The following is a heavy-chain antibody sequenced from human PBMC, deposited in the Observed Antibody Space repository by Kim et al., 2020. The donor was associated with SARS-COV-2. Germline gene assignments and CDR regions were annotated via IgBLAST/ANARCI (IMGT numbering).Heavy chain of an antibody. CDR3: AKEGYYDSSGYYSHFDY. CDR2: ISWNSGSI. J-gene: IGHJ4*02. Sequence: GGSLRLSCAASGFTFGDYAMHWVRQAPGKGLEWVSGISWNSGSIGYADSVKGRFTISRDNAKNSLYLQMNSLRAEDTALYYCAKEGYYDSSGYYSHFDYWGQGTLVTVSS. V-gene: IGHV3-9*01. CDR1: GFTFGDYA. D-gene: IGHD3-22*01.